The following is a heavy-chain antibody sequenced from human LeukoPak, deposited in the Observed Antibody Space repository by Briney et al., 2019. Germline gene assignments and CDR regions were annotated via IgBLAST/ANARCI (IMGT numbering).Heavy chain of an antibody. CDR2: IYYSGST. CDR3: ALTTRAGAPMA. D-gene: IGHD4-11*01. J-gene: IGHJ5*02. Sequence: SQTLSLTCTVSGGSISSDGYYWSWIRQHPGKGLEWIGYIYYSGSTYYNPSLKSRVTISVDTSKNQFSLKLSSVTAADTAVYYCALTTRAGAPMAWGQGTLVTVSS. V-gene: IGHV4-31*03. CDR1: GGSISSDGYY.